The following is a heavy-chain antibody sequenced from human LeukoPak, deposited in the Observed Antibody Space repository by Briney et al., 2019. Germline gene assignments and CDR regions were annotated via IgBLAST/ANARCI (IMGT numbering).Heavy chain of an antibody. J-gene: IGHJ3*02. CDR1: GSTFSRHS. CDR2: ISSGSSYI. D-gene: IGHD4-11*01. CDR3: ARGGLNYADASDI. V-gene: IGHV3-21*01. Sequence: GGSLSPSCAASGSTFSRHSMNWVRQAPGQGLEWVSYISSGSSYIYYADSVKGRFTISRDNAENSLYLQMNSLRGEDTAVYYCARGGLNYADASDIWGQGTMVTVSS.